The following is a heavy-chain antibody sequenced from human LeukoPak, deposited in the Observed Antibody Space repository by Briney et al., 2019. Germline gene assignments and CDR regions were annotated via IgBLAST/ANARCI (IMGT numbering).Heavy chain of an antibody. Sequence: ASXKVSCKASGYTFTGYYMHWVRQAPGQGLEWMGWINPNSGGTNYAQKFQGRVTMTRDTSISTAYMELSRLRSDDTAVYYCARKSSSSLQNYYYMDVWGKGTTVTVSS. CDR1: GYTFTGYY. D-gene: IGHD6-13*01. CDR2: INPNSGGT. J-gene: IGHJ6*03. CDR3: ARKSSSSLQNYYYMDV. V-gene: IGHV1-2*02.